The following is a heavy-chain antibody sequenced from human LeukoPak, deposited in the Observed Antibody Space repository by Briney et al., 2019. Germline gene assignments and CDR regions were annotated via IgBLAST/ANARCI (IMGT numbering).Heavy chain of an antibody. CDR3: ARKPLFRGYYFDY. CDR1: GYTFTSYD. V-gene: IGHV1-8*01. CDR2: MNPNSGNT. D-gene: IGHD3-16*01. J-gene: IGHJ4*02. Sequence: ASVKVSCKASGYTFTSYDINWVRQATGQGLEWMGWMNPNSGNTGYAQKFQGRVTMTRNTSISTADMELSSLRSEDTAVYYCARKPLFRGYYFDYWGQGTLVTVSS.